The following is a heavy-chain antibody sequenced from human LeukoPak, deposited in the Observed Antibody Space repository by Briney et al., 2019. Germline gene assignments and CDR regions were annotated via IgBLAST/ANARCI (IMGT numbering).Heavy chain of an antibody. CDR1: GYTFTRYY. D-gene: IGHD2-2*01. CDR3: ATAAWRYCSSTSCYPFYYYGMDV. V-gene: IGHV1-46*01. J-gene: IGHJ6*02. CDR2: INPSGGST. Sequence: ASVKVSCKASGYTFTRYYMHWVRQAPGQGVEWMGIINPSGGSTSYAQKFQGRVTMTRDTSTSTVYMELSSLRSEDTAVYYCATAAWRYCSSTSCYPFYYYGMDVWGQGTTVTVSS.